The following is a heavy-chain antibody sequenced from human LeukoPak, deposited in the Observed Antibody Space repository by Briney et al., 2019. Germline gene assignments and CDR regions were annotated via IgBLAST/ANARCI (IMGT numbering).Heavy chain of an antibody. V-gene: IGHV3-30-3*01. D-gene: IGHD4-17*01. CDR2: ISDDGNNE. CDR1: GFIFSDYA. CDR3: ARLFDYGDYRAEPY. Sequence: GGSLRLSCAASGFIFSDYAVHWVRQAPGKGLEWVAIISDDGNNEYYADSVKGRFTISRDNAKNSLYLQMNSLLAEDTAVYYCARLFDYGDYRAEPYWGQGTLVTVSS. J-gene: IGHJ4*02.